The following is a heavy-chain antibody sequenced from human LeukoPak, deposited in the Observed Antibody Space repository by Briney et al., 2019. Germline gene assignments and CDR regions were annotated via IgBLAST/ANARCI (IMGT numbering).Heavy chain of an antibody. CDR1: GGTFSSYA. Sequence: ASVKVSCKASGGTFSSYAISWVRQAPGQGLEWMGGIIPIFGTANYARKFQGRVTITADESTSTAYMELSSLRSEDTAVYYCAREPVYYYGMDVWGQGTTVTVSS. CDR3: AREPVYYYGMDV. J-gene: IGHJ6*02. V-gene: IGHV1-69*13. CDR2: IIPIFGTA.